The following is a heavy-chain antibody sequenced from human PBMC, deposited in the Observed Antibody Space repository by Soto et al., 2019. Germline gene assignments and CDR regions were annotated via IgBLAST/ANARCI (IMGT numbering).Heavy chain of an antibody. CDR2: INHSGST. D-gene: IGHD1-1*01. CDR1: GAFFSDSY. Sequence: SETLSLTCAVYGAFFSDSYWNWSRQPPGKGLEWIGEINHSGSTIYNTSLESRVTISLDTSRKQFTLKMRSATAADTAVYYCAREVPPRSFDLWVRGTPVT. V-gene: IGHV4-34*01. J-gene: IGHJ2*01. CDR3: AREVPPRSFDL.